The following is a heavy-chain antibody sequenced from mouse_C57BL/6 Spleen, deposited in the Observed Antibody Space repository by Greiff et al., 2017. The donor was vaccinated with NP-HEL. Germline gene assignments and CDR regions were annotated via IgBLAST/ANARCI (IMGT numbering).Heavy chain of an antibody. CDR1: GFNIKDYY. CDR2: IDPEDGDT. J-gene: IGHJ2*01. D-gene: IGHD1-1*01. CDR3: TTQYYGSSKYYFDY. V-gene: IGHV14-1*01. Sequence: EVKLQESGAELVRPGASVKLSCTASGFNIKDYYMHWVKQRPEQGLEWIGRIDPEDGDTEYAPKFQGKATMTADTSSNTAYLQLSSLTSEDTAVYYCTTQYYGSSKYYFDYWGQGTTLTVSS.